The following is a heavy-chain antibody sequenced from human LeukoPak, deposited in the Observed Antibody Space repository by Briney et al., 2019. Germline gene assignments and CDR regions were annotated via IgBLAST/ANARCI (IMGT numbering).Heavy chain of an antibody. CDR1: GFTFNSYV. D-gene: IGHD3-3*01. J-gene: IGHJ3*02. Sequence: GRSLRLSCAASGFTFNSYVMYWVRQAPGKGLEWVAFIRYDGSNKYYADSVKGRFTISRDNSKNTLYLQMNSLRAEDTAVYFCAKDRELPPSVLRFFEWLTFDIWGQGTMVTVS. V-gene: IGHV3-30*02. CDR3: AKDRELPPSVLRFFEWLTFDI. CDR2: IRYDGSNK.